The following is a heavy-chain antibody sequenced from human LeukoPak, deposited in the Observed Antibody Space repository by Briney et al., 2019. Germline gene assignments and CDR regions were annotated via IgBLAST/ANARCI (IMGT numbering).Heavy chain of an antibody. D-gene: IGHD2-21*02. CDR3: TTELYCGGDCYPGA. Sequence: GGSLRLSCAASGFTFSNAWMSWVRQAPGKGLEWVGRIQSKTDSGTTDYDEPVKGRFPISRDDSKNTLYLQMNSLKTDDTAVYYCTTELYCGGDCYPGAWGQGTLVTVSS. CDR1: GFTFSNAW. J-gene: IGHJ5*02. V-gene: IGHV3-15*01. CDR2: IQSKTDSGTT.